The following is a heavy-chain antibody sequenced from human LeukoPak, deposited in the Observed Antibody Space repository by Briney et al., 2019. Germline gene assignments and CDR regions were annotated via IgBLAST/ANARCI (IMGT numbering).Heavy chain of an antibody. J-gene: IGHJ4*02. D-gene: IGHD3-10*01. CDR3: AREGGSGSYPYYFDY. V-gene: IGHV3-7*01. Sequence: GGSLRLSCAASAFTFSSYTMNWVRQAPGKGLEWVANIKQDGSEKYYVDSVKGRFTISRDNAKNSLYLQMNSLRAEDTAVYYCAREGGSGSYPYYFDYWGQGTLVTVSS. CDR2: IKQDGSEK. CDR1: AFTFSSYT.